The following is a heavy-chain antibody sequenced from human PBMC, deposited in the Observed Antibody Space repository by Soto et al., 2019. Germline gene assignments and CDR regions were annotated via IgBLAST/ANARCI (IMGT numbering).Heavy chain of an antibody. CDR3: ARDGVVVAATPYYYYGMDV. CDR2: IKQDGSEK. J-gene: IGHJ6*02. CDR1: GFTFSSYW. Sequence: PGGSLRLSCAASGFTFSSYWMSWVRQAPGKGLEWVANIKQDGSEKYYVDSVRGRFTISRDNAKNSLYLQMNSLRAEDTAVYYCARDGVVVAATPYYYYGMDVWGQGATVTVYS. V-gene: IGHV3-7*03. D-gene: IGHD2-15*01.